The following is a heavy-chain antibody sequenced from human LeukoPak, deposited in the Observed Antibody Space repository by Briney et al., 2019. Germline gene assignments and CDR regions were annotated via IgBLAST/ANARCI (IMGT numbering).Heavy chain of an antibody. CDR3: GSDQRQIGALDI. Sequence: SQTLSLTCTVSGGSISSGDYYWRWLRQPPGKGVEWIGYIYYSGSTYYNPSLKSRVTISVDTSKNQFSLKLSSVTAADPAVYYCGSDQRQIGALDIWGQGTMVTVSS. CDR2: IYYSGST. D-gene: IGHD2-15*01. CDR1: GGSISSGDYY. J-gene: IGHJ3*02. V-gene: IGHV4-30-4*08.